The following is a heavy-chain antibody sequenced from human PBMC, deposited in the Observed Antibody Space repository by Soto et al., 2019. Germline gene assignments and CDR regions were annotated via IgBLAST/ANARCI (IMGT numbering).Heavy chain of an antibody. CDR1: GFTLSRYT. V-gene: IGHV3-30-3*01. CDR2: ISSDGSTK. CDR3: ARDGYCSGGSCLDGTDV. J-gene: IGHJ6*02. D-gene: IGHD2-15*01. Sequence: GGSLRLSCGVSGFTLSRYTMHWVRQAPGKGLEWVALISSDGSTKNYADSVKGRFTISRDDSLYLQMTSLRGEDTAVYYCARDGYCSGGSCLDGTDVWGQGTTVTVSS.